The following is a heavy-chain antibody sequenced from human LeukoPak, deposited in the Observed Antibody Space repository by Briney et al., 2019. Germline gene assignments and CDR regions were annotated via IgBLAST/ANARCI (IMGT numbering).Heavy chain of an antibody. Sequence: GGSLRLSCAASGFTFSSYGMHWVRQAPGKGLEWVAVISYDGSNKYYADSVKGRFTISRDNSKNTLYLQMNSLRAEDTAVYYCAKSQSHFVVVVAAITPEYWGQGTLATVSS. V-gene: IGHV3-33*05. J-gene: IGHJ4*02. CDR1: GFTFSSYG. CDR3: AKSQSHFVVVVAAITPEY. CDR2: ISYDGSNK. D-gene: IGHD2-15*01.